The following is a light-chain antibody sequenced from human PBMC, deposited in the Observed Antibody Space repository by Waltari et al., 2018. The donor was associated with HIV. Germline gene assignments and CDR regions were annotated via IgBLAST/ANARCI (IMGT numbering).Light chain of an antibody. CDR2: EGS. V-gene: IGLV2-23*01. J-gene: IGLJ3*02. CDR1: SSDVGRYNL. Sequence: QSALTQPASVSGSPGQSITISCTGTSSDVGRYNLVSWYQQHPGKAPKLMTYEGSQRPSGVANRFPGSKSGNTASLTISGLQAEDEADYYCCSYASGSTVLFGGGTKLTVL. CDR3: CSYASGSTVL.